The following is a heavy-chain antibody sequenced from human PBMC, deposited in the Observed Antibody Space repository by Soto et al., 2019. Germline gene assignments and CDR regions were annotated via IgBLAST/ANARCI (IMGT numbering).Heavy chain of an antibody. J-gene: IGHJ5*02. D-gene: IGHD3-16*01. CDR3: ARMATFGSLNWFDP. CDR1: VYSXSNND. V-gene: IGHV1-8*01. CDR2: MNPGSGDT. Sequence: SXKVSFKASVYSXSNNDVRWVRQATGQGLEWMGWMNPGSGDTGYAQKFQGRVTMTRDISTAAAYMELSSLRSDDTAKYYCARMATFGSLNWFDPWGQGTLGTVS.